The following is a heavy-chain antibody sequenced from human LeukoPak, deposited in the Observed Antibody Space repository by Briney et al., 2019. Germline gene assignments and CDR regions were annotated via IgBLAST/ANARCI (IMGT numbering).Heavy chain of an antibody. V-gene: IGHV4-39*01. CDR1: GGSISSSSYY. Sequence: SETLSLTCTVSGGSISSSSYYWGWIRQPPGKGLEWIGSIYHSGSTYYNPSLKSRVTISVDTSKNQFSLKLSSVTAADTAVYYCASPRAYYDSSGYYIDYWGQGTLVTVSS. J-gene: IGHJ4*02. CDR2: IYHSGST. D-gene: IGHD3-22*01. CDR3: ASPRAYYDSSGYYIDY.